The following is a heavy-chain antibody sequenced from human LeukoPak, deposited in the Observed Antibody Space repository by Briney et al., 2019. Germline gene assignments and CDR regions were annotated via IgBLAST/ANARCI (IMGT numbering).Heavy chain of an antibody. D-gene: IGHD3-3*01. V-gene: IGHV3-23*01. CDR3: AKDFARAR. Sequence: GGSLRLSCAASAFTVSSNYTNWVRQAPGKGLEWVSAVSGSGGDKYYADSVKGRFTISRDNSKNTLYLQMNSLRAEDTAVYYCAKDFARARWGQGTLVTVSA. J-gene: IGHJ4*02. CDR2: VSGSGGDK. CDR1: AFTVSSNY.